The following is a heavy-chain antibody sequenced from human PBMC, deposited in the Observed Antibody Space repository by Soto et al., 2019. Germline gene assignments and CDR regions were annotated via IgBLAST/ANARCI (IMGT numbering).Heavy chain of an antibody. CDR2: AHHSGRT. V-gene: IGHV4-4*02. CDR3: ARSEATALDY. CDR1: GDSMSSSNW. Sequence: QVQLQESGPGLLKPSGTLSLTCTVSGDSMSSSNWWNWVRQPPGKGLEWIGGAHHSGRTNYNPSLKSRVTISVDRSQNRFSLRLSSVTAADTAVYYCARSEATALDYWGQGTLVTVS. J-gene: IGHJ4*02.